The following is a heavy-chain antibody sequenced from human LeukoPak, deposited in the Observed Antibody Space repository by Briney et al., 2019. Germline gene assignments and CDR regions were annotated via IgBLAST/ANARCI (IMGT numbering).Heavy chain of an antibody. CDR1: GGTFSSYA. Sequence: ASVKVSCKASGGTFSSYAISWVRQAPGQGLEWMGRIIPIFGTANYAQKFQGRVTITADKSTSTAYMELSSLRSEDTAVYYCARERARYYDSSGYYIKYGNTAFDIWGQGTMVTVSS. CDR2: IIPIFGTA. J-gene: IGHJ3*02. CDR3: ARERARYYDSSGYYIKYGNTAFDI. D-gene: IGHD3-22*01. V-gene: IGHV1-69*06.